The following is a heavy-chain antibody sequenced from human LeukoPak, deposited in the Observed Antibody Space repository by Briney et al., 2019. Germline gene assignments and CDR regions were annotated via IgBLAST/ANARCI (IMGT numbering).Heavy chain of an antibody. CDR1: GYTFTSYG. CDR3: ARMEYSSSSRTFGY. Sequence: ASVKVSCKASGYTFTSYGISWVRQAPGQGLEWMGWISAYNGNTNYAQKLQGRVTMTTDTSTSTAYMELRSLRSDDTAVYYCARMEYSSSSRTFGYWGQGTLVTVSS. CDR2: ISAYNGNT. J-gene: IGHJ4*02. D-gene: IGHD6-6*01. V-gene: IGHV1-18*01.